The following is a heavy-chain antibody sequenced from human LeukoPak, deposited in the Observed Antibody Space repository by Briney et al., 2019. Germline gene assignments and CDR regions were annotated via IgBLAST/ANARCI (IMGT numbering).Heavy chain of an antibody. J-gene: IGHJ6*03. V-gene: IGHV5-51*01. CDR3: ARQRYCSGGSCYSGHYYYMDV. Sequence: GESLKISCKGSGYSFTSYWIGWVRQMPGKGLEWMGIIYPGDSDTRYSPSFQGQVTISADKSTSTAYLQWSSLKASDTAMYYCARQRYCSGGSCYSGHYYYMDVWGKGTTVTVSS. D-gene: IGHD2-15*01. CDR2: IYPGDSDT. CDR1: GYSFTSYW.